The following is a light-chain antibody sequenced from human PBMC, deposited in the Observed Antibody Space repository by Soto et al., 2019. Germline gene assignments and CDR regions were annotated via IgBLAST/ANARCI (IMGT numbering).Light chain of an antibody. CDR1: QSVLYSSNNKNY. J-gene: IGKJ2*02. Sequence: DIVMTQSPDSLAVSLGERATINCKSSQSVLYSSNNKNYLAWYQQKPGQPPKLLIYWASTRESGVPDRFSGSGSGTDFTLTISSLQAEDVAVYYWQQYYTLSTFGQGTKLEIK. CDR3: QQYYTLST. V-gene: IGKV4-1*01. CDR2: WAS.